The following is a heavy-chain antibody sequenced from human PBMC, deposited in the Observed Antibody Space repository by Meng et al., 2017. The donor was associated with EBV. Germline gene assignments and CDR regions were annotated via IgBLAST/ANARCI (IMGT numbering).Heavy chain of an antibody. Sequence: QVQLQESGPGPVKPSETLSLTCTVSGASVSGGTFHWSWIRQPPGKELQWIGYIYDGGTTIYNPSLKSRVTIFLDTSRNQFSLGLRSVTTADTAVYYCVKSSSSTPGVVDSWGQGTLVTVSS. CDR3: VKSSSSTPGVVDS. CDR1: GASVSGGTFH. D-gene: IGHD2-2*01. J-gene: IGHJ4*02. V-gene: IGHV4-61*01. CDR2: IYDGGTT.